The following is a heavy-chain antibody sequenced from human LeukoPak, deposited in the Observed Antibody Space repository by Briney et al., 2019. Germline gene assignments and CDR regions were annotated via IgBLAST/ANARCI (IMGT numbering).Heavy chain of an antibody. CDR2: INHSGST. CDR1: GGSFSGYY. J-gene: IGHJ4*02. CDR3: ASYYDSSGYYYGDYFDY. D-gene: IGHD3-22*01. V-gene: IGHV4-34*01. Sequence: SETLSLTCAVYGGSFSGYYWSWIRQPPGKGLEWLGEINHSGSTNYNPSLKSRVTISVDTSKNQFSLKLSSVTAADTAVYYCASYYDSSGYYYGDYFDYWGQGTLVTVSS.